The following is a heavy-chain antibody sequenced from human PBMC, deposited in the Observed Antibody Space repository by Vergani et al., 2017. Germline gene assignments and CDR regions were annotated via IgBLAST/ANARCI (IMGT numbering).Heavy chain of an antibody. CDR3: ATKSCGTPGCQIWYFRE. J-gene: IGHJ1*01. V-gene: IGHV3-30*03. CDR1: GFTSSYYG. CDR2: ISYDGTQK. Sequence: QVHLVESGGGVVQPGRSLRLSCVVSGFTSSYYGMHWVRQAPGNGLEWVAVISYDGTQKYYADSVKGRFTISRDNSKSTLYLQMNSLRTEDTAVYYCATKSCGTPGCQIWYFREWGKGTLVTVSS. D-gene: IGHD1-1*01.